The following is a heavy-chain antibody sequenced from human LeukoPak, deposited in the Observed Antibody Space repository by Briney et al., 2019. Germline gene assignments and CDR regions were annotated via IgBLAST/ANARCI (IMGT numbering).Heavy chain of an antibody. Sequence: GGSLRLSCAASGFTFKAYSMSWVRQAPGWGLEWVSSVLGGGSTTYYADSVKGRFTISRDNFKNTLYLQMNSLRAEDTAIYYCAKDKISDNRWNFDYWGQGTLVTVSS. J-gene: IGHJ4*02. V-gene: IGHV3-23*01. CDR3: AKDKISDNRWNFDY. CDR2: VLGGGSTT. D-gene: IGHD1-1*01. CDR1: GFTFKAYS.